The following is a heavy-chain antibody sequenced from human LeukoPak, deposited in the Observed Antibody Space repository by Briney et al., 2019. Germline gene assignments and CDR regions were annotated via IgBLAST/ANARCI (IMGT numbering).Heavy chain of an antibody. V-gene: IGHV4-39*07. CDR1: GGSIRTSSYY. CDR2: INHSGST. D-gene: IGHD1-14*01. CDR3: ARVGGYGTFDP. J-gene: IGHJ5*02. Sequence: PSETLSLTCTVSGGSIRTSSYYWGWIRQPPGKGLEWIGEINHSGSTNYNPSLKSRVTISVDTSKNQFSLKLSSVTAADTAVYYCARVGGYGTFDPWGQGTLVTVSS.